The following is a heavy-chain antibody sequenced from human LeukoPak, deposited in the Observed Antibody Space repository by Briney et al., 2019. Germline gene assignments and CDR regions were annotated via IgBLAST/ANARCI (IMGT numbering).Heavy chain of an antibody. V-gene: IGHV1-18*01. Sequence: ASVKVSCKASGYTFTSYGISWVRQAPGQGLEWMGCISAYNGNTNFAQKLQGRVTMTTDTSTSTAYMDLRSLRSDDTAVYYCARDQAATNTQVRFCLDWGQGTLVTVSS. CDR3: ARDQAATNTQVRFCLD. CDR1: GYTFTSYG. D-gene: IGHD3-9*01. J-gene: IGHJ4*02. CDR2: ISAYNGNT.